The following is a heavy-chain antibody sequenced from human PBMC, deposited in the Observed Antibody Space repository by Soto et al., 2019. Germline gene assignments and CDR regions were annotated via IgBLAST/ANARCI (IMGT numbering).Heavy chain of an antibody. D-gene: IGHD4-17*01. V-gene: IGHV1-24*01. J-gene: IGHJ4*02. CDR1: GYTLTDLS. CDR3: APLNYGDTRAPFDY. CDR2: FDPEDGET. Sequence: ASVKVSCEVSGYTLTDLSMHWVRQAPGKGLAWMGGFDPEDGETIYAQKFQGRVTMTEDTSTDTAYMELSSLRSEDTAVYYCAPLNYGDTRAPFDYWGQGTLVTVSS.